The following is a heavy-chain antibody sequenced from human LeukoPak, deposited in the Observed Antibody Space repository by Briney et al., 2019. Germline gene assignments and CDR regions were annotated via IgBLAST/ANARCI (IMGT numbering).Heavy chain of an antibody. CDR1: GFTFSSYD. J-gene: IGHJ6*03. D-gene: IGHD2-8*01. Sequence: GGSLRLSCAASGFTFSSYDMHWVRQAPGKGLEWVAYIQNDGSNEQYADSVKGRFSISRDSSKNILYLQMNSLRAEDTAVYYCAKDRCSNGIGCYYYYMDVWGKGTTVTISS. CDR3: AKDRCSNGIGCYYYYMDV. CDR2: IQNDGSNE. V-gene: IGHV3-30*02.